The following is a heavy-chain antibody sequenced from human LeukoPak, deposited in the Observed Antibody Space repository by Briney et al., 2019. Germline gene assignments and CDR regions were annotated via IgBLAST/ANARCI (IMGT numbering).Heavy chain of an antibody. CDR1: GGSISSSSYY. CDR2: IYYSGST. J-gene: IGHJ4*02. V-gene: IGHV4-39*01. Sequence: SETPSLTCTVSGGSISSSSYYWGWIRQPPGKGLEWIGSIYYSGSTYYNPSLKSRVTISVDTSKNQFSLKLSSVTAADTAVYYCARFWGSNYWGQGTLVTVSS. D-gene: IGHD7-27*01. CDR3: ARFWGSNY.